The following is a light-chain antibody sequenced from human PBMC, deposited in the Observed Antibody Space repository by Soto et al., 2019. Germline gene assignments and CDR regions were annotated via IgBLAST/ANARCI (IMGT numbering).Light chain of an antibody. Sequence: ETLLTQYPATLSLSPGDTATLSCRASQSVRTYFAWYKQKSGQAPRLLIYGASSRATGVPDRFTGSGSGTDFTLTISSLEPEDYALYYCQQRDDWVSFGGGTKVDIK. CDR3: QQRDDWVS. CDR2: GAS. V-gene: IGKV3-11*01. J-gene: IGKJ4*01. CDR1: QSVRTY.